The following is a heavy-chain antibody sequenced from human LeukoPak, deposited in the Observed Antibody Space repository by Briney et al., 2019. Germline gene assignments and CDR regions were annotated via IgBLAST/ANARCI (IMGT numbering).Heavy chain of an antibody. D-gene: IGHD3-9*01. Sequence: SQTLSLTCTVSGDSISSGDYYWSWIRQPPGRGLEWIGYISHSGSTYYNPSLKSRVTISVDRSKNQFSLKLSSVTVADTAVYYCANLSGEAADYWGQGTLVTVSS. J-gene: IGHJ4*02. V-gene: IGHV4-30-2*01. CDR3: ANLSGEAADY. CDR1: GDSISSGDYY. CDR2: ISHSGST.